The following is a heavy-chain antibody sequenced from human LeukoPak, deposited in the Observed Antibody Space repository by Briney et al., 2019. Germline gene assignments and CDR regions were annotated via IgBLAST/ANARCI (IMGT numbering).Heavy chain of an antibody. D-gene: IGHD5-12*01. CDR3: ARRRSGPRDKPFDY. J-gene: IGHJ4*02. CDR2: IYTSGST. CDR1: GGSISSGSYY. Sequence: SETLSLTCTVSGGSISSGSYYWSWIRQPAGKGLEWIGRIYTSGSTNYNPSLKSRVTISVDTSKNQFSLKLSSVTAADTAVYYCARRRSGPRDKPFDYWGQGTLVTVSS. V-gene: IGHV4-61*02.